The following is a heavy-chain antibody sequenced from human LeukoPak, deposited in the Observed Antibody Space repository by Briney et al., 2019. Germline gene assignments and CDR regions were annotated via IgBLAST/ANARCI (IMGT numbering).Heavy chain of an antibody. CDR3: ARDQSAAKYYYYGMDV. J-gene: IGHJ6*02. V-gene: IGHV4-31*03. CDR1: GGSISSGGYY. D-gene: IGHD2-2*01. Sequence: SETLSLTCTVSGGSISSGGYYWSWIRQHPGKGLEWIGYIYYSGSTYYNPSLKSRVTISVGTSKNQFSLKLSSVTAADTAVYYCARDQSAAKYYYYGMDVWGQGTTVTVSS. CDR2: IYYSGST.